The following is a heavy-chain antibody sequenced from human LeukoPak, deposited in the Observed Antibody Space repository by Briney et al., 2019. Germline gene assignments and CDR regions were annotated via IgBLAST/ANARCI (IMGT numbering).Heavy chain of an antibody. CDR3: ARDQGSLTRSWYTGY. J-gene: IGHJ4*02. CDR1: GYTFTGYH. D-gene: IGHD6-13*01. CDR2: INPYSGDT. Sequence: ASVKVSCRASGYTFTGYHIHWVRQAPGQGLERMGRINPYSGDTNFAQKFQGSVTMTRDTSITTSYMHLNSLTPDDTAVYFCARDQGSLTRSWYTGYWGQGTQVTVSS. V-gene: IGHV1-2*06.